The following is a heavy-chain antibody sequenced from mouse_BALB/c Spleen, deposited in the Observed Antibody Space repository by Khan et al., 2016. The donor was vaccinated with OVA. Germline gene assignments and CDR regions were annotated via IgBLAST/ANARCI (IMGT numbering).Heavy chain of an antibody. CDR1: GDSITSGY. V-gene: IGHV3-8*02. CDR3: AGYGSYFAY. Sequence: EVQLQESGPSLVKPSQTLSLTCSVTGDSITSGYWNWIRKFPGNELEYMGYINYSGGTYYNPSLKSRISITRDTSKNQYYVQLKSVTTEDTAIFYCAGYGSYFAYWGQGTLVTVSA. D-gene: IGHD1-1*01. CDR2: INYSGGT. J-gene: IGHJ3*01.